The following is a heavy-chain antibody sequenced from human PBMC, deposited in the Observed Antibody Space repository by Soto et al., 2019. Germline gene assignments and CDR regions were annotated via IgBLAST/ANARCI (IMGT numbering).Heavy chain of an antibody. CDR2: ISHDGTSR. D-gene: IGHD3-10*01. V-gene: IGHV3-30-3*01. CDR1: GSPFIIYV. J-gene: IGHJ4*02. CDR3: VRSSGVPTPDFAY. Sequence: QVRLVESGGGGVQLGRSLSLPCPALGSPFIIYVMPWVGQLPGRGWEWVAGISHDGTSRYYADSVKGRVTFSRDNSKSMVFVQMNSLGVEDTAVYYCVRSSGVPTPDFAYWGQGTLVTVSS.